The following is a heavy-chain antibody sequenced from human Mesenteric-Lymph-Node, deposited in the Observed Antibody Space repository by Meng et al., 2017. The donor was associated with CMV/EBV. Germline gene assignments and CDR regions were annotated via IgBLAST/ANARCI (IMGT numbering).Heavy chain of an antibody. CDR1: GGSISSSSYY. D-gene: IGHD3-10*01. CDR3: ARPHYYGSGSSPWFDP. J-gene: IGHJ5*02. CDR2: IYYSGST. V-gene: IGHV4-39*01. Sequence: QLQLQESGPGLVKPSETLSLPCTVSGGSISSSSYYWGWIRHPPGKGLEWIGSIYYSGSTYYNPSLKSRVTISVDTSKNQFSLKLSSVTAADTAVYYCARPHYYGSGSSPWFDPWGQGTLVTVSS.